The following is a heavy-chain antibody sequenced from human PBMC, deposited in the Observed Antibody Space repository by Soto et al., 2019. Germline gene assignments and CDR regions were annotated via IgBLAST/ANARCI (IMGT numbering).Heavy chain of an antibody. V-gene: IGHV4-31*03. CDR3: AREIVGTHHFDY. CDR1: GGSISSGGYY. D-gene: IGHD5-12*01. J-gene: IGHJ4*02. CDR2: IYYSGST. Sequence: SETLSLTCTVSGGSISSGGYYWSWIRQHPGKGLEWIGYIYYSGSTYYNPSRKSRVTISVDTSKNQFSLKLSSVSAADTAVYYCAREIVGTHHFDYWGLGTLVTVSS.